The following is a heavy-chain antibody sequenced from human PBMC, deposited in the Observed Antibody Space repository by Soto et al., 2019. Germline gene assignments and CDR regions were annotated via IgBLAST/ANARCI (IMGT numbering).Heavy chain of an antibody. CDR2: IYSSENT. D-gene: IGHD2-2*01. Sequence: LSETRSLTYTVSGGSVSSISYSWGWIRQPPGKGLEWIGTIYSSENTYYNPSLMSRVTISVDTSKNQFSLKVSSVTAADTAVYYCARLNGYCISTNCHGYYGMDVWGQGTTVTVS. J-gene: IGHJ6*02. CDR3: ARLNGYCISTNCHGYYGMDV. CDR1: GGSVSSISYS. V-gene: IGHV4-39*01.